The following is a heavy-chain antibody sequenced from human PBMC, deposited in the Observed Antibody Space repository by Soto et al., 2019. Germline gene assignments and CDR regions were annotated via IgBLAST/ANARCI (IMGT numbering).Heavy chain of an antibody. D-gene: IGHD2-8*02. CDR2: IWYDGSNK. V-gene: IGHV3-33*08. CDR3: ARGDCTGAYCYSWPFNYGVDV. Sequence: QVQLVESGGGVVQPGGSLRLSCTTSGFTFNTYGMYWVRQAPGKGLEWVAIIWYDGSNKYYGDSVKGRFTISRDNSKNTTYLHMNSLRAEDTALYYCARGDCTGAYCYSWPFNYGVDVWGQGTTVTVSS. J-gene: IGHJ6*02. CDR1: GFTFNTYG.